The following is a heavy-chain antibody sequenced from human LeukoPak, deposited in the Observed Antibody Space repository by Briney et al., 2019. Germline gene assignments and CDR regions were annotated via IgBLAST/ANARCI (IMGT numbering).Heavy chain of an antibody. CDR3: ARDPGQLELGFGFDY. CDR2: INPSGGST. CDR1: GYTFTRFG. Sequence: ASVKVSCKTSGYTFTRFGFNWMRQAPGQGLEWMGIINPSGGSTSYAQKFQGRVTMTRDMSTSTVYMELSSLRSEDTAVYYCARDPGQLELGFGFDYWGQGTLVTVSS. J-gene: IGHJ4*02. D-gene: IGHD1-7*01. V-gene: IGHV1-46*01.